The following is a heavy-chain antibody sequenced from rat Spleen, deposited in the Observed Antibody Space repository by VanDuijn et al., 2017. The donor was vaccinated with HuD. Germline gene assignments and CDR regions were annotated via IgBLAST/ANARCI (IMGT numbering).Heavy chain of an antibody. J-gene: IGHJ3*01. CDR3: ARHGVNYGAYNWFAY. CDR1: GFTFSDYY. CDR2: ISYEGSST. Sequence: EVQLVESGGGLVQPGRSMKLSCAASGFTFSDYYMAWVRQAPKKGLEWVAYISYEGSSTYYGDSVKGRFTISRDNAKSTLYLQMNSLRSEDTATYYCARHGVNYGAYNWFAYWGQGTLVTVSS. D-gene: IGHD1-11*01. V-gene: IGHV5-22*01.